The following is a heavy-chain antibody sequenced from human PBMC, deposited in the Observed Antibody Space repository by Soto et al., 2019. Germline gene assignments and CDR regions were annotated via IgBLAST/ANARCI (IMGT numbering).Heavy chain of an antibody. CDR3: ARDLSWGSNWYYYMDV. J-gene: IGHJ6*03. CDR2: ISSSSSVI. Sequence: EVQLVESGGGLVQPGGSLRLSCATSGFILSDCAMNWVRQAPGKGLEWVSYISSSSSVIDYADSVKGRFTVSRDNARNSLYLQMNSVGAEDTAVYYCARDLSWGSNWYYYMDVWGKGTTVTVSS. D-gene: IGHD7-27*01. CDR1: GFILSDCA. V-gene: IGHV3-48*01.